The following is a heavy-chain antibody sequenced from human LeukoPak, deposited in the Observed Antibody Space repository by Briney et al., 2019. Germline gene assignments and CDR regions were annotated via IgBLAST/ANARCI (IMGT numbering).Heavy chain of an antibody. CDR3: ARDTIAVAGTYYYMDV. J-gene: IGHJ6*03. D-gene: IGHD6-19*01. CDR1: GGSISSYY. CDR2: IYTSGST. Sequence: SETLSLTCTVSGGSISSYYWSWIRQPAGKGLEWIGRIYTSGSTNYNPSLKSRVTMSVDTSKNQFSLKLSSVTAADTAVYYCARDTIAVAGTYYYMDVWGKGTTVTISS. V-gene: IGHV4-4*07.